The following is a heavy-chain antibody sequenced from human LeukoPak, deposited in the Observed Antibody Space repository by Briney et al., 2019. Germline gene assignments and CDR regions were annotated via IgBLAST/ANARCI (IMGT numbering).Heavy chain of an antibody. D-gene: IGHD3-10*01. J-gene: IGHJ3*02. CDR2: IYYSGST. CDR1: GGSISSSSYY. CDR3: ARLLWLGDRRAFDI. V-gene: IGHV4-39*07. Sequence: SETLSLTCTVSGGSISSSSYYWGWIRQPPGKGLEWIGSIYYSGSTYYNPSLKSRVTISVDTSKNQFSLKLSSVTAADTAVYYCARLLWLGDRRAFDIWGQGTMVTVSS.